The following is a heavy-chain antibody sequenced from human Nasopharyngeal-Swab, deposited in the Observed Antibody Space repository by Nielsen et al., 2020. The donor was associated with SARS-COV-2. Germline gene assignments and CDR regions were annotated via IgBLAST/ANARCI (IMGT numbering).Heavy chain of an antibody. CDR2: INPSGGST. CDR1: GYTLTELS. D-gene: IGHD2-21*02. V-gene: IGHV1-46*01. Sequence: ASVKVSCKVSGYTLTELSMHWVRQAPGQGLEWMGIINPSGGSTSYAQKFQGRVTMTRDTSTSTVYMELSSLRSEDTAVYYCARAGICGGDCYTFDYWGQGTLVTVSS. CDR3: ARAGICGGDCYTFDY. J-gene: IGHJ4*02.